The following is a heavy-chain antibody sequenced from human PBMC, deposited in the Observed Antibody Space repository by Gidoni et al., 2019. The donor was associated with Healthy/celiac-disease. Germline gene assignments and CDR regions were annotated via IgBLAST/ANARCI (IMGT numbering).Heavy chain of an antibody. CDR3: ARVAHYYDSSGDDY. V-gene: IGHV3-48*02. CDR1: GFTFVSYS. Sequence: EVQLVESGGGLVQPGGSLRLSCAASGFTFVSYSMNWVRQAPGKGLEWVSYMSSSSSTIYYADSVKGRFTISRDNAKNSLYLQMNSLRDEDTAVYYCARVAHYYDSSGDDYWGQGTLVTVSS. D-gene: IGHD3-22*01. CDR2: MSSSSSTI. J-gene: IGHJ4*02.